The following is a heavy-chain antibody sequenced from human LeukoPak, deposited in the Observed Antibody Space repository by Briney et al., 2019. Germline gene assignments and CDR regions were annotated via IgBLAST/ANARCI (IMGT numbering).Heavy chain of an antibody. CDR3: ARAAFSSSRPYFDL. J-gene: IGHJ2*01. CDR2: IYHSGST. CDR1: GGSISSGGYS. V-gene: IGHV4-30-2*01. D-gene: IGHD6-13*01. Sequence: PSETLSLTCAVSGGSISSGGYSWSWIRQPPGKGLEWIGYIYHSGSTYYNPSLKSRVTISVDRSKNQFSLKLSSVTAADAAVYYCARAAFSSSRPYFDLWGRGTLVTVSS.